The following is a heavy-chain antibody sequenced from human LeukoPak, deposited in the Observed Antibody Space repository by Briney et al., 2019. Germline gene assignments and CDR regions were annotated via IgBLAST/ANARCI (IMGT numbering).Heavy chain of an antibody. J-gene: IGHJ6*02. CDR1: GYTFSSYG. D-gene: IGHD5-18*01. Sequence: ASVKVSCKASGYTFSSYGISWVRQAPGRGLEWMGWISPYNGNTEYGQKVQGRVTMTTDRPTTTASMELRSLRSDDTAMYYCARVRPPNIVDSVMDYKYYHDMGVWGQGTTVTVSS. CDR3: ARVRPPNIVDSVMDYKYYHDMGV. CDR2: ISPYNGNT. V-gene: IGHV1-18*01.